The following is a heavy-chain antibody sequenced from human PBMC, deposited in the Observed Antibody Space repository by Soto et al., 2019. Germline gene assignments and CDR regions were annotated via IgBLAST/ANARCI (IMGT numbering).Heavy chain of an antibody. CDR2: INSDGSST. D-gene: IGHD6-13*01. V-gene: IGHV3-74*01. CDR3: AKENGYSSSWFEFDD. Sequence: GGSLRLSCAASGFTFSSYWMHWVRQAPGKGLVWVSRINSDGSSTSYADSVKGRFTISRDNAKNTLYLQMNSLRAEDTAVYYCAKENGYSSSWFEFDDSGQGTLVTVS. J-gene: IGHJ4*02. CDR1: GFTFSSYW.